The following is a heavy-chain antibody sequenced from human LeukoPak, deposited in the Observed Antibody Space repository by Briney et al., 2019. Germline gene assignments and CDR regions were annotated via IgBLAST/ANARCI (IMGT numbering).Heavy chain of an antibody. CDR2: IGTAGDP. CDR1: GFTFSSYD. J-gene: IGHJ6*02. Sequence: PGGSLRLSCAASGFTFSSYDMHWVRQAPGKGLEWVSAIGTAGDPYYPGSVKGRFTISRENAKNSLYLQMNSLRAGDTAVYYCARAAGYYDSSEDYGMDVWGQGTTVTVSS. D-gene: IGHD3-22*01. CDR3: ARAAGYYDSSEDYGMDV. V-gene: IGHV3-13*05.